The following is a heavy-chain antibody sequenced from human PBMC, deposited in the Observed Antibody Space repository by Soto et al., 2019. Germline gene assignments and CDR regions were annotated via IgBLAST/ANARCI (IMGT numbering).Heavy chain of an antibody. V-gene: IGHV3-74*01. CDR3: ARVERGITIFGVVIPPFDY. CDR1: GFTFSSYW. CDR2: INSDGSST. J-gene: IGHJ4*02. D-gene: IGHD3-3*01. Sequence: PGGSLRLSCAASGFTFSSYWMHWVRQAPGKGLVWVSRINSDGSSTSYADSVKGRFTISRDNAKNTLYLQMNSLRAEDTAVYYCARVERGITIFGVVIPPFDYWGQGTLVTVSS.